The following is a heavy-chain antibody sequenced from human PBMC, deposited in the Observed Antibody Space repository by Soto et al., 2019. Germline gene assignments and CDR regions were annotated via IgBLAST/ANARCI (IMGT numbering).Heavy chain of an antibody. CDR3: ARDVDYRFDS. D-gene: IGHD4-17*01. CDR1: GYTFTSNG. V-gene: IGHV1-18*01. CDR2: VSAYSGNT. Sequence: QVHLVQSGAEVKEPGASVKVSCKASGYTFTSNGISWVRQAPGQGLEWMGWVSAYSGNTNYAQKIQGRVTMTTDTSTNTAYMELGSLRSDDTAVYFGARDVDYRFDSWGQGTLVTVSS. J-gene: IGHJ4*02.